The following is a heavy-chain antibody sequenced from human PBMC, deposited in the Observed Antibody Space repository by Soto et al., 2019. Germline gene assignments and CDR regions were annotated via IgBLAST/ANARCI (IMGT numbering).Heavy chain of an antibody. CDR1: GFTFSSYW. CDR2: INSDGSST. Sequence: EVQQVESGGALVQPGGSLRLSCAASGFTFSSYWRHWVRQAPGKGLVWVSRINSDGSSTSYADSVKGRFTISRDNAKNTLYLQMNSVRAEDTAVYYCARTSLVVAAATREDYWGQGTLVTVSS. CDR3: ARTSLVVAAATREDY. V-gene: IGHV3-74*01. D-gene: IGHD2-15*01. J-gene: IGHJ4*01.